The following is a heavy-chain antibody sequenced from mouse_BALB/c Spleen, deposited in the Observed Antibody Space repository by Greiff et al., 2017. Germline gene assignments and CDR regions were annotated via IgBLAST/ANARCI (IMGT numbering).Heavy chain of an antibody. Sequence: QVQLQQSGAELARPGASVKLSCKASGYTFTSYWMQWVKQRPGQGLEWIGAIYPGDGDTRYTQKFKGKATLTADKSSSTAYMQLSSLASEDSAVYYCAREDDGYPAWFAYWGQGTLVTVSA. CDR1: GYTFTSYW. D-gene: IGHD2-3*01. J-gene: IGHJ3*01. CDR3: AREDDGYPAWFAY. CDR2: IYPGDGDT. V-gene: IGHV1-87*01.